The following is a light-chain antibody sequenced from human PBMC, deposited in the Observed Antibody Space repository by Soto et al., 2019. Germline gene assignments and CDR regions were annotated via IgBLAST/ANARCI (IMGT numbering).Light chain of an antibody. J-gene: IGLJ1*01. Sequence: QSVLTQPPSVSAAPGQTVTISCSGSSSNIGITSVSWYQQLPEAAPKLLIYENDKRPSGIPDRFSGSKSGTSATLGITGLQTGDEADYYCGTWDSSLSAYVFGTGTKLTVL. CDR2: END. V-gene: IGLV1-51*02. CDR3: GTWDSSLSAYV. CDR1: SSNIGITS.